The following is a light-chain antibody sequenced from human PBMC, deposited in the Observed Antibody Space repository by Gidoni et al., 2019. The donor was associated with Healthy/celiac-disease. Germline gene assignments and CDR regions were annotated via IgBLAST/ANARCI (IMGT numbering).Light chain of an antibody. V-gene: IGKV3-20*01. CDR3: QQYGSSPPRIT. CDR1: QSVSSSY. CDR2: GAS. J-gene: IGKJ5*01. Sequence: ELVLTQSPGTLSLSPGERATLSCRASQSVSSSYLAWYQQKPGQAPRLLIYGASSRATGIPDRFSGSGSGTDFTITISRLEPEDFAVYYCQQYGSSPPRITFGQGTRLEIK.